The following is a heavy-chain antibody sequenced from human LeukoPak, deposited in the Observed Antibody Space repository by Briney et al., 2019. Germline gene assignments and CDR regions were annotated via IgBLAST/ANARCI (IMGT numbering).Heavy chain of an antibody. V-gene: IGHV4-39*01. Sequence: SETLSLTCTVSGGSISSSSYYWGWIRQPPGKGLEWIGSIYYSGSTYYNPSLKSRVTISVDTSKNQFSLKLSSVTAADTAVYFCARPDFFDSSGYFYQRGDGFDILGQGTMVTVSS. D-gene: IGHD3-22*01. CDR3: ARPDFFDSSGYFYQRGDGFDI. CDR1: GGSISSSSYY. CDR2: IYYSGST. J-gene: IGHJ3*02.